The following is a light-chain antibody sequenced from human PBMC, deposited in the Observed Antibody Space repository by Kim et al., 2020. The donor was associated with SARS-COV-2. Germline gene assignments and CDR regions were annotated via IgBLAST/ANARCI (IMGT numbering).Light chain of an antibody. CDR1: SSDVGGYHY. Sequence: PVQSVTISCTGTSSDVGGYHYVSWYQQHPGKAPKLMIYEVSKRPSGVPDRFSGSKSGITASLTVSGLQAEDEADYYCSSYAGSKLAFGGGTQLTVL. CDR3: SSYAGSKLA. CDR2: EVS. V-gene: IGLV2-8*01. J-gene: IGLJ2*01.